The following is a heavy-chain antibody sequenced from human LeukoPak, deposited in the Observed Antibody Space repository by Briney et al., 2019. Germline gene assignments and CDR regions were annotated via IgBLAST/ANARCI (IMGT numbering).Heavy chain of an antibody. CDR3: ARETWDYYYYYYMDV. J-gene: IGHJ6*03. CDR1: GGSISSYY. CDR2: IYYSGST. D-gene: IGHD7-27*01. V-gene: IGHV4-59*01. Sequence: SETLSLTCTVSGGSISSYYWSWIRQPPGKGLEWIGYIYYSGSTNYNPSLKSRVTISVDTSKNQFSLKLSSVTAADTAVYYCARETWDYYYYYYMDVWGKGTTVTVSS.